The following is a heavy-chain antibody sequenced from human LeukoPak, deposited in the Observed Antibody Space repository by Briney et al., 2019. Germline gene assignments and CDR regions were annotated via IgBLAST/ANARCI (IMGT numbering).Heavy chain of an antibody. V-gene: IGHV3-21*04. J-gene: IGHJ4*02. Sequence: GGSLRLSCAASTFTFSSYSMNWVRQAPGKGLEWVSSISSGSSFIYYADSVKGRFTISRDNAKNSLYLQMNSLRAEDTAVYYCAKTIAAAGQAFDYWGQGTLVTVSS. CDR1: TFTFSSYS. CDR2: ISSGSSFI. D-gene: IGHD6-13*01. CDR3: AKTIAAAGQAFDY.